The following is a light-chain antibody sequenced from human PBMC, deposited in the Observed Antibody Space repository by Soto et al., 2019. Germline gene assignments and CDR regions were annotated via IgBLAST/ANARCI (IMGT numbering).Light chain of an antibody. J-gene: IGLJ1*01. CDR1: SSDVGRYDY. CDR2: DVT. Sequence: QSVLTQPRSVSASPGQSLTISCTGTSSDVGRYDYVSWYQQHPGKAPKLIVYDVTERPSGVPDRFSGSKSGNTASLTISGLQAEDEADYSCCSFAGSYSYVFGTGTKVTVL. CDR3: CSFAGSYSYV. V-gene: IGLV2-11*01.